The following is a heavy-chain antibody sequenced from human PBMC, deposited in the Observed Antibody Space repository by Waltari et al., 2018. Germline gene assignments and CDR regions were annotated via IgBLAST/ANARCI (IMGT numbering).Heavy chain of an antibody. V-gene: IGHV1-69*01. CDR2: IMPIFGTA. CDR1: GGTFSSYA. Sequence: QVQLVQSGAEVKKPGSSVKVSCKASGGTFSSYAISWVRQAPGQGLEWMGGIMPIFGTANYARKFQGRVTITADESTSTAYMELSSLRSEDTAVYYCARDSLPYGGAGNWFDPWGQGTLVTVSS. J-gene: IGHJ5*02. D-gene: IGHD2-21*01. CDR3: ARDSLPYGGAGNWFDP.